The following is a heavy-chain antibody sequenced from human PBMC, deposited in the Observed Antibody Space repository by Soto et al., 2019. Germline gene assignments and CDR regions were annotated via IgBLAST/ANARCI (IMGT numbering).Heavy chain of an antibody. CDR3: AKDRSSTSGYAFDY. Sequence: EVQLLESGGGLVQPGGSLRLSCAASGFTFSSYAMSWVRQAPGKGLEWVSAINSRGGSTYYADSVKGRFTISRDSSKNTLYLQMNSMRAEDTAVDYCAKDRSSTSGYAFDYWGQGTLVTVSS. V-gene: IGHV3-23*01. CDR1: GFTFSSYA. CDR2: INSRGGST. J-gene: IGHJ4*02. D-gene: IGHD2-2*01.